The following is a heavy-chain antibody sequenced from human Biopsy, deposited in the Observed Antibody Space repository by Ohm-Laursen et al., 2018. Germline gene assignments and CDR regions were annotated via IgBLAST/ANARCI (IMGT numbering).Heavy chain of an antibody. CDR3: AKHGSGWTGDDAFHI. V-gene: IGHV4-59*08. D-gene: IGHD6-19*01. CDR2: ISYSRDT. Sequence: VTLSFTCSVSGGSISGSSWSWIRQAPGKGLEWIGYISYSRDTNYNPSLKSRITISVDTSKNQFSLKLTSVTAADTAVYYCAKHGSGWTGDDAFHIWGQGTMVTVSS. CDR1: GGSISGSS. J-gene: IGHJ3*02.